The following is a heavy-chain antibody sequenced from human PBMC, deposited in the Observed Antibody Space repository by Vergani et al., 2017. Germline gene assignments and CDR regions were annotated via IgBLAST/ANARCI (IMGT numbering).Heavy chain of an antibody. Sequence: QVQLVESGGGVVQPGRSLRLSCAASGFTFSSYGMHWVRQAPGKWLEWVAVIWYDGSNKYYADSVKGRFTISRDNSKNTLYLQMNSLRAEDTAVYYCARHYDSTQEAFDIWGQGTMVTVSS. CDR3: ARHYDSTQEAFDI. CDR2: IWYDGSNK. V-gene: IGHV3-33*01. D-gene: IGHD3-22*01. J-gene: IGHJ3*02. CDR1: GFTFSSYG.